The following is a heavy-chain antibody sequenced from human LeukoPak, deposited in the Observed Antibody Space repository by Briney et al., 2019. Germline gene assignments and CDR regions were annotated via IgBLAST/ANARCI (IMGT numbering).Heavy chain of an antibody. V-gene: IGHV1-46*01. CDR2: INPSGGST. D-gene: IGHD3-22*01. J-gene: IGHJ3*02. CDR1: GYTFTSYY. CDR3: ARVKPNYYDSSAYGTFDI. Sequence: ASVKVSCKASGYTFTSYYMHWVLQAPGQGLEWMGIINPSGGSTSYAQKFQGRVTMTRDTSTSTVYMELSSLRSEDTAVYYCARVKPNYYDSSAYGTFDIWGQGTMVTVSS.